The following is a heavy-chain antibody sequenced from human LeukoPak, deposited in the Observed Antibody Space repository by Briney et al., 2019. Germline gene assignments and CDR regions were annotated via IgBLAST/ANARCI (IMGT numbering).Heavy chain of an antibody. V-gene: IGHV4-39*01. CDR3: AASVHYGWFDP. CDR2: IYYSGST. Sequence: SETLSLTCTVSGGSISSSSYYWGWIRQPPGKGLEWIGSIYYSGSTYYNPSLKSRVTISVDTSKNQFSLKLSSVTAADTAVYCCAASVHYGWFDPWGQGTLVTVSS. CDR1: GGSISSSSYY. D-gene: IGHD3-16*01. J-gene: IGHJ5*02.